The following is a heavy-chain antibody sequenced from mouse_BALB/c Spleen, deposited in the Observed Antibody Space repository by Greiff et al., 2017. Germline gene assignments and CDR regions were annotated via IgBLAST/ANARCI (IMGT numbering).Heavy chain of an antibody. CDR1: GFTFSSYG. J-gene: IGHJ2*01. Sequence: EVKLMESGGGLVQPGGSLKLSCAASGFTFSSYGMSWVRQTPDKRLELVATINSNGGSTYYPDSVKGRFTISRDNAKNTLYLQMSSLKSEDTAMYYCASYGNFFFDYWGQGTTLTVSS. CDR2: INSNGGST. V-gene: IGHV5-6-3*01. D-gene: IGHD2-1*01. CDR3: ASYGNFFFDY.